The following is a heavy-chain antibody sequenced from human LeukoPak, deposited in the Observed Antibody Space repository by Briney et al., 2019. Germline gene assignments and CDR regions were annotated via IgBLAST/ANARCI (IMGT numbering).Heavy chain of an antibody. CDR1: GYTFTSYA. Sequence: ASVKVSCKASGYTFTSYAMNWVRQAPGQGLEWMGWINTNTGNPTYAQGFTGRFVFSLDTSVSTAYLQISSLKAEDTAVYYCARDRRAAASFGNWFDPWGQGTLVTVSS. CDR3: ARDRRAAASFGNWFDP. J-gene: IGHJ5*02. D-gene: IGHD3-10*01. CDR2: INTNTGNP. V-gene: IGHV7-4-1*02.